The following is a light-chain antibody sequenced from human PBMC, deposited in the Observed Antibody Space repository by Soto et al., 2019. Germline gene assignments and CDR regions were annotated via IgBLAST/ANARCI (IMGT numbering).Light chain of an antibody. CDR3: TSYATATTWV. CDR2: AVD. Sequence: QSVLTQPASVSXSPGQSVTISCTGTSSDVGGYNLVSWYQHHPGEAPTLLIYAVDERPSGVSNRFSGSKSGNTASLTISGLQAADEADYYCTSYATATTWVFGGGTKVTVL. J-gene: IGLJ2*01. V-gene: IGLV2-14*03. CDR1: SSDVGGYNL.